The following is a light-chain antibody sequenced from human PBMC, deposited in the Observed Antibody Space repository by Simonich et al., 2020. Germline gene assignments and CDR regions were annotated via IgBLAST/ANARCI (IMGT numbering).Light chain of an antibody. CDR3: SSYTSSSTLV. J-gene: IGLJ2*01. Sequence: QSALTQPASVSGSPGQSITISCTGTSRDVGGYNLVSWYQQHPGKAPKLMIYKGSKRPSGVSKRFSGSKSGNTASLTISGLQAEDEADYYCSSYTSSSTLVFGGGTKLTVL. CDR1: SRDVGGYNL. CDR2: KGS. V-gene: IGLV2-14*02.